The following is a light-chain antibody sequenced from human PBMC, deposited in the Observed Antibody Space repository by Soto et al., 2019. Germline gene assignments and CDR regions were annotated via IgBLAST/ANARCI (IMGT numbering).Light chain of an antibody. CDR2: GAS. CDR3: QQYNNWRT. J-gene: IGKJ2*01. CDR1: QSVNSD. Sequence: EIVMTQSPATLSVSPGERATLSCRASQSVNSDLAWYQHKPGQAPRLLMYGASTRANGIPARFSGSGSGTEFTLTISSLQSEDFAVYYCQQYNNWRTFGQGTKLEIK. V-gene: IGKV3-15*01.